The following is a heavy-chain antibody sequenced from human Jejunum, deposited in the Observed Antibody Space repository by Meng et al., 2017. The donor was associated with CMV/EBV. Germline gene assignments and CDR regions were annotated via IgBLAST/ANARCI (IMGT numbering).Heavy chain of an antibody. Sequence: VRRQESAPGLVKPPETLTLTCTVSGGSGNNYYWSWIRQSAGKGLEWIGRFYSSDTYNYHPSLDSRVTMSLDTSKNQFSLNLRSVTAADTATYYCARGPGASTREGFDYWGLGTLVTVSS. D-gene: IGHD1-26*01. V-gene: IGHV4-4*07. CDR1: GGSGNNYY. J-gene: IGHJ4*02. CDR2: FYSSDTY. CDR3: ARGPGASTREGFDY.